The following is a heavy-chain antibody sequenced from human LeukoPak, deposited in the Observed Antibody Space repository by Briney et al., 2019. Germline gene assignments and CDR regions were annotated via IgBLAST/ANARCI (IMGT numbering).Heavy chain of an antibody. J-gene: IGHJ6*02. CDR1: GYTFTGYY. CDR3: ARSSSSWYFLDCSIYGMDV. Sequence: ASVKVSCKASGYTFTGYYMHWVRQAPGQGLEWMGWINPNSGGTNYAQKFQGRVTMTRDTSVSTAYMELSRLRSDDTAVYYCARSSSSWYFLDCSIYGMDVWGQGTTVTVSS. V-gene: IGHV1-2*02. D-gene: IGHD6-13*01. CDR2: INPNSGGT.